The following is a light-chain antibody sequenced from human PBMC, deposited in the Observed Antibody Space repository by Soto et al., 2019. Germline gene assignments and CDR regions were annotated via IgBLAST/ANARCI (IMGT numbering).Light chain of an antibody. CDR3: SSYTSSSTVV. J-gene: IGLJ2*01. CDR2: DVS. CDR1: SSDVGGYNY. V-gene: IGLV2-14*01. Sequence: QSVLTQPASVSGSPGQSITISCTGTSSDVGGYNYVSWYQQYPGRAPQLMIYDVSNRPSGVSNRFSGSRSGNTASLTISGLQTEDEADYYCSSYTSSSTVVFGGGTQLTVL.